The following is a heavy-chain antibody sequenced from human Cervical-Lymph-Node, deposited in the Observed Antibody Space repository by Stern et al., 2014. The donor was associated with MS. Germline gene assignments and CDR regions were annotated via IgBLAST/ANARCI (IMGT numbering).Heavy chain of an antibody. Sequence: EVQLVQSGGGLLQPGGSLRLSCAASGFTFENYAMPLVRQAPGKGLGWGTGINWNSGTIGYADSVRGRFTISRDNAKNSLYLQVSSLRAEDTALYYCARDMETSYFFYGMDVWGQGTMVTVSS. D-gene: IGHD3-3*01. V-gene: IGHV3-9*01. CDR1: GFTFENYA. J-gene: IGHJ6*02. CDR2: INWNSGTI. CDR3: ARDMETSYFFYGMDV.